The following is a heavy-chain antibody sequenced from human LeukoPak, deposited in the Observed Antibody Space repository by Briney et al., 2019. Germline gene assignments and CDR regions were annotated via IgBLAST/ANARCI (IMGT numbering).Heavy chain of an antibody. D-gene: IGHD3-10*01. Sequence: ASVKVSCKASGYTFSDYYIHWVRQAPGQGLEWMGWISAYNGNTNYAQKLQGRVTMTTDTSTSTAYMELRSLRSDDTAVYYCARGAGLLWFGELGAYWGQGTLVTVSS. V-gene: IGHV1-18*04. CDR2: ISAYNGNT. CDR3: ARGAGLLWFGELGAY. J-gene: IGHJ4*02. CDR1: GYTFSDYY.